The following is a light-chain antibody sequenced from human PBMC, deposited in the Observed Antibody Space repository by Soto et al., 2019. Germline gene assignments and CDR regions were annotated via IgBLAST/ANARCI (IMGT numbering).Light chain of an antibody. J-gene: IGLJ1*01. CDR1: SSNIGAGYD. V-gene: IGLV1-40*01. Sequence: QSVLTQPPSVSGAPGQRVTISCTGSSSNIGAGYDVHWYQQLPGTAPKLLIYRNSNRPSGVPDRFSGSKSGTSASLAITGLQAEDEADYYCSSYTSSSTSYVFGTGTKLTVL. CDR3: SSYTSSSTSYV. CDR2: RNS.